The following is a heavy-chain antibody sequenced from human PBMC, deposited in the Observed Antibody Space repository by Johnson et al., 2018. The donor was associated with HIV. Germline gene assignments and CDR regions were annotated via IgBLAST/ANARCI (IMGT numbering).Heavy chain of an antibody. Sequence: VQLVESGGGVVQPGRSLRLSCVASGFTFSSYTMHWVRQAPGKGLEWVAVISYDGSNKYYADSVKGRFTISRDNAKNSLYLQMNSLRAEDTALYYCAKDTVEGTGAFDIWGQGTMVTVSS. CDR2: ISYDGSNK. CDR1: GFTFSSYT. CDR3: AKDTVEGTGAFDI. J-gene: IGHJ3*02. D-gene: IGHD5-24*01. V-gene: IGHV3-30-3*01.